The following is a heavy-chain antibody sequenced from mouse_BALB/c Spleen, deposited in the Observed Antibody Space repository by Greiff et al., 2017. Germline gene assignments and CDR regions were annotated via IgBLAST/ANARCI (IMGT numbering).Heavy chain of an antibody. CDR3: ARERGYGYDWYFDV. D-gene: IGHD1-2*01. V-gene: IGHV5-6-5*01. CDR1: GFTFSSYA. CDR2: ISSGGST. Sequence: EVMLVESGGGLVKPGGSLKLSCAASGFTFSSYAMSWVRQTPEKRLEWVASISSGGSTYYPDSVKGRFTISRDNARNILYLQMSSLRSEDTAMYYCARERGYGYDWYFDVWGAGTTVTVSS. J-gene: IGHJ1*01.